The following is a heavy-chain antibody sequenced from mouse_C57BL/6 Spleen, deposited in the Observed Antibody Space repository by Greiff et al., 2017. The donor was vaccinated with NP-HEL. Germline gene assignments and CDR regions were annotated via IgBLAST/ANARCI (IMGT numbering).Heavy chain of an antibody. CDR3: TTTTVVATNFDV. D-gene: IGHD1-1*01. CDR1: GFNIKDYY. V-gene: IGHV14-1*01. CDR2: IDPEDGDT. J-gene: IGHJ1*03. Sequence: EVQLQQSGAELVRPGASVKLSCTASGFNIKDYYMHWVKQRPEQGLEWIGRIDPEDGDTEYAPKFQGKATMTADTSSNTAYLQLSILTSEDTAVYYCTTTTVVATNFDVWGTGTTFTVSS.